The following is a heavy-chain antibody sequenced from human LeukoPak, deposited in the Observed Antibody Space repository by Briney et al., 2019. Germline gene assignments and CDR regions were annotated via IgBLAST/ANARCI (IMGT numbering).Heavy chain of an antibody. D-gene: IGHD2-15*01. CDR3: AKTCWGAGWYYFDH. V-gene: IGHV3-30*02. Sequence: GGSLRLSCAASGFTFSSYGMHWVRQAPGKGLEWVSFIRYDGSNKYYADSVKGRFTISRDNSKNTLYLQMNSLRAEDTAVYYCAKTCWGAGWYYFDHWGQGTLVTVSS. CDR2: IRYDGSNK. CDR1: GFTFSSYG. J-gene: IGHJ4*02.